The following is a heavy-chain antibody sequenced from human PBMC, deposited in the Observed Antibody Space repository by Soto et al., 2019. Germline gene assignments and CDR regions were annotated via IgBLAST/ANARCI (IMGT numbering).Heavy chain of an antibody. D-gene: IGHD3-10*01. Sequence: ASETLSLTCIVSGGSITNNDYYWGCIRRPPGKGLEWIGTIHYSGGASYNPSLKGRVIISADTSKNQFSLRLSSVTAADTAVYYCARRTPLYASESSRFDPWGQGALVTVSS. V-gene: IGHV4-39*01. CDR3: ARRTPLYASESSRFDP. CDR2: IHYSGGA. J-gene: IGHJ5*02. CDR1: GGSITNNDYY.